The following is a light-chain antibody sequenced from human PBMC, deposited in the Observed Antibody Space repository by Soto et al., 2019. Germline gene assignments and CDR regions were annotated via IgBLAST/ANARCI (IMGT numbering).Light chain of an antibody. CDR2: EVS. V-gene: IGLV2-23*02. CDR3: CSYAGSYV. Sequence: QSVLTQPASVSWSPGQSITLSCTGTSSDVGSYNLVSWYQQHPGKAPKLMIYEVSKRPSGVSNRFSGSKSGNTASLTISGLQAEDEADYYCCSYAGSYVFGTGTKVTVL. J-gene: IGLJ1*01. CDR1: SSDVGSYNL.